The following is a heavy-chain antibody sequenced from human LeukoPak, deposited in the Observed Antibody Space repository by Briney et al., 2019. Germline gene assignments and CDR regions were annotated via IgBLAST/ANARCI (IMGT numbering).Heavy chain of an antibody. CDR3: ASAGYASWFDP. Sequence: GESLRLSCAASRFAVSSNFMSWVRQAPGKGLEWVSTIYSDGTTYYADSVKGRFTISRHNSKNTLYLQMNSLRAEDTAVYYCASAGYASWFDPWGQGTLVTVSS. V-gene: IGHV3-53*04. J-gene: IGHJ5*02. D-gene: IGHD3-16*01. CDR1: RFAVSSNF. CDR2: IYSDGTT.